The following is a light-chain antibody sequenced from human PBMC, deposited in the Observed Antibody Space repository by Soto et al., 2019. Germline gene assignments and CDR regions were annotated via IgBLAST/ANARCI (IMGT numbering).Light chain of an antibody. J-gene: IGKJ1*01. Sequence: EIEMTQSPATLSVSPGERANISCRASQSVSSKLAWYQQKPGPSPQLLIYGASTRDTGVPARFSVSGSGTDFTPTISSLQSDDLTDYCCQQYINLWTFGQGTKVDIK. V-gene: IGKV3-15*01. CDR1: QSVSSK. CDR2: GAS. CDR3: QQYINLWT.